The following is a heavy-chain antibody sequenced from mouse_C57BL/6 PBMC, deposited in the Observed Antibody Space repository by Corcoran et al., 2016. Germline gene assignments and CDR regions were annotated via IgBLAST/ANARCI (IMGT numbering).Heavy chain of an antibody. Sequence: EVQLQQSGPELVKPGASVKISCKASGYTFTDYYMNWVKQSHGKSLEWIGDINPNNGGTSYNQKFKGKATLTVDKSSSTAYMELRSLTSEDSAVYYCARMGLRDWYFDVWGTGTTVTVSS. D-gene: IGHD2-4*01. CDR2: INPNNGGT. CDR1: GYTFTDYY. V-gene: IGHV1-26*01. CDR3: ARMGLRDWYFDV. J-gene: IGHJ1*03.